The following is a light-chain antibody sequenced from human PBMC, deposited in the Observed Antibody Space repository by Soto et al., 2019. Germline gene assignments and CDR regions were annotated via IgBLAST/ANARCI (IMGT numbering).Light chain of an antibody. Sequence: QSVLTQPASVSASPGQSITISCTGTSSDVGGYHYVSWYQQHPGKAPKVIIYEVSNRPSGVSNRFSGSKSGNTASLTISGLQAEDEADYYCCSYTSSTTVVFGGGTKLTVL. V-gene: IGLV2-14*01. J-gene: IGLJ3*02. CDR3: CSYTSSTTVV. CDR1: SSDVGGYHY. CDR2: EVS.